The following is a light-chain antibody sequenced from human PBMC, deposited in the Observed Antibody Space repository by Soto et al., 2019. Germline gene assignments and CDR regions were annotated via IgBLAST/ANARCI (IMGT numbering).Light chain of an antibody. V-gene: IGLV2-8*01. Sequence: QSALTRPPSASGSPGQSVTISCTGTSSDVGGYKYVSWYQQHPGKAPQLMIYEVNKRPSGVPDRFSGSKSGNTASLTVSGLQAEDEADYYCSSYAGGIKLEVFGTGTKLTVL. J-gene: IGLJ1*01. CDR1: SSDVGGYKY. CDR3: SSYAGGIKLEV. CDR2: EVN.